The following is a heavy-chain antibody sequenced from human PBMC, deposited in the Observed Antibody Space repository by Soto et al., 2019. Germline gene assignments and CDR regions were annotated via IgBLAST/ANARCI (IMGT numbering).Heavy chain of an antibody. CDR2: ISGSGGST. V-gene: IGHV3-23*01. Sequence: GSLRLSCAASGLTFSNYAVTWVRQAPGKGLEWVSTISGSGGSTYYADSVKCRFSFSRDNSKNTLYLQMNSLRAEDTAVYYCAKDQGSSWYEIDYWGQGTLVTVSS. CDR1: GLTFSNYA. D-gene: IGHD6-13*01. CDR3: AKDQGSSWYEIDY. J-gene: IGHJ4*02.